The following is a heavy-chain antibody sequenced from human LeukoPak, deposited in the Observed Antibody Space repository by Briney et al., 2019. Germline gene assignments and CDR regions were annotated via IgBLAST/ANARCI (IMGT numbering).Heavy chain of an antibody. CDR3: ARGHLHYYGLGRPPS. CDR1: GFTFSSCS. V-gene: IGHV3-21*01. CDR2: ISSSSSYI. D-gene: IGHD3-10*01. Sequence: GGSLRLSCAASGFTFSSCSMNWVRQAPGKGLEWVSSISSSSSYIYYADSVKGRFTISRNNAKNSLSLQMNSLRADDTAVYYCARGHLHYYGLGRPPSWGQGTLVTVSS. J-gene: IGHJ4*02.